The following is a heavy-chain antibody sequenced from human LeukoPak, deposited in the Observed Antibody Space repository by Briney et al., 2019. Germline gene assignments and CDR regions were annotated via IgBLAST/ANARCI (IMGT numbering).Heavy chain of an antibody. D-gene: IGHD3-10*01. CDR3: AKDWNQFGSGSHLDYMDV. CDR1: GLVFSMYG. V-gene: IGHV3-23*01. J-gene: IGHJ6*03. Sequence: GRSLRLSCTPSGLVFSMYGMSWVRQAPGKGLEWVSAFSGSGGPTYYADSVKGRFTISRDNSMNTLYLQMNDLRVEDTAVYYCAKDWNQFGSGSHLDYMDVWGKGTTVTVS. CDR2: FSGSGGPT.